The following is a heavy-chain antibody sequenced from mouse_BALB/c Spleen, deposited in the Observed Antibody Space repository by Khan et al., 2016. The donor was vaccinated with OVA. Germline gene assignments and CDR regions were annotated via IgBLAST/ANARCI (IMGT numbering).Heavy chain of an antibody. V-gene: IGHV1S134*01. CDR1: GFTFTSYG. Sequence: VQLQQPGAELGRPGSSVKLSCKTSGFTFTSYGIKWVKQRPGQGLEWIGYIYPGNGYTVYNEKFKGKATLTSDTSSSTAYMQLRSLTSEASAIYVCAAAYHRNYFGYWGQGTTLTVSS. J-gene: IGHJ2*01. CDR2: IYPGNGYT. CDR3: AAAYHRNYFGY. D-gene: IGHD2-14*01.